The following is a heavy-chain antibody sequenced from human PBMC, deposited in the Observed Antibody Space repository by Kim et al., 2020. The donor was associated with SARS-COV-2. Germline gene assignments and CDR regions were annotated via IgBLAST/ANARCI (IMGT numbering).Heavy chain of an antibody. J-gene: IGHJ4*02. CDR3: AREMVDAFTTTGN. Sequence: ASVKVSCKASGYMFTSYAMNWVRQAPGQWLECMGWINTNTGNPTYAQGFTGRFVFSLDTSVSTAYLQISSLKAEDTAVYYCAREMVDAFTTTGNLGQGTLVTVSS. V-gene: IGHV7-4-1*02. CDR1: GYMFTSYA. D-gene: IGHD2-8*01. CDR2: INTNTGNP.